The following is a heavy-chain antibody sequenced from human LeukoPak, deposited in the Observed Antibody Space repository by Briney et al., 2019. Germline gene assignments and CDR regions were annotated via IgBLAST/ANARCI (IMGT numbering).Heavy chain of an antibody. J-gene: IGHJ6*03. CDR2: INPNSGGT. CDR3: ARIYGDPHPYYYYMDV. D-gene: IGHD4-17*01. CDR1: GYTFTGYY. Sequence: GASVKVSCKASGYTFTGYYMPWVRQAPGQGLEWMGRINPNSGGTNYAQKFQGRVTMTRDTSISTAYMELSRLRSDDTAVYYCARIYGDPHPYYYYMDVWGKGTTVTVSS. V-gene: IGHV1-2*06.